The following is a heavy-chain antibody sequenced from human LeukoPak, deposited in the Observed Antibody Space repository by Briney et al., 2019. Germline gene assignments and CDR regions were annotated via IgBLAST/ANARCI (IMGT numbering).Heavy chain of an antibody. D-gene: IGHD6-6*01. J-gene: IGHJ4*02. V-gene: IGHV5-51*01. Sequence: GESLKISCKGSGYKFSTYWIGWVRQMPGKGLEWMGIIYPGDSDTRYSPSFQGQVTISADKSINTAYLQWSSLRASDTAIYYCATTSRHFDYWGQGTLLTVSS. CDR1: GYKFSTYW. CDR3: ATTSRHFDY. CDR2: IYPGDSDT.